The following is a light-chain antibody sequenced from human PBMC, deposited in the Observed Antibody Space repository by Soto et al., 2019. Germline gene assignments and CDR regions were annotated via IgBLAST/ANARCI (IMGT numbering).Light chain of an antibody. V-gene: IGKV3-11*01. CDR3: QQRSTWPVT. CDR1: QSVSSY. CDR2: DAS. Sequence: EIVLTQSPATLSLSPGERATLSCRASQSVSSYLAWYQQKPGQAPRLLIYDASNRATGIPARFSGSGSGTDFTLTISSLAPEDFAVYYCQQRSTWPVTFGQGARVQIK. J-gene: IGKJ1*01.